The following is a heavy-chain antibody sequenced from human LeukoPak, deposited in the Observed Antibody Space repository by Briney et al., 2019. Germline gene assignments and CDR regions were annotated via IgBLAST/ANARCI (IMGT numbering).Heavy chain of an antibody. J-gene: IGHJ4*02. V-gene: IGHV3-23*01. CDR3: AKGTVFGVVRSGGLDY. Sequence: GGSLRLSCAASEFAFSSYAMSWVRQAPGKGLEWVSGPSGSGGSTYYADSVKGRFTISRDNSKNTLYLQMNSLRAEDTAVYYCAKGTVFGVVRSGGLDYWGQGTLVTVSS. CDR2: PSGSGGST. D-gene: IGHD3-3*01. CDR1: EFAFSSYA.